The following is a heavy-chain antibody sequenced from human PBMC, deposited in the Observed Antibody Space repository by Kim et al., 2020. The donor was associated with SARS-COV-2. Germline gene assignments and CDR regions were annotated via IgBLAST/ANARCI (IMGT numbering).Heavy chain of an antibody. CDR1: GFIFDDYA. CDR3: TKDRNILTSYYGTDYGMDV. CDR2: ISWNSGSI. Sequence: GGSLRLSCAASGFIFDDYAMHWVRQAPGKGLEWASGISWNSGSIGYAASVKGRFTISRDNAKNSLYLKMNSLRAEDTAMYYCTKDRNILTSYYGTDYGMDVSGRGTTVTVSS. D-gene: IGHD3-9*01. V-gene: IGHV3-9*01. J-gene: IGHJ6*02.